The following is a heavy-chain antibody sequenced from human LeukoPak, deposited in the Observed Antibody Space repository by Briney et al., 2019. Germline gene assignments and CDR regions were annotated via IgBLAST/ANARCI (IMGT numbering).Heavy chain of an antibody. CDR3: ARGGYSYGWDY. Sequence: GRSLRLSCAASGFTFSSYAMHWVRQAPGKGLEWVAVISYDGSNKYYADSVKGRFTISRDNSKNTLYLQMNSLKAEDTAVYYCARGGYSYGWDYWGQGTLVTVSS. CDR2: ISYDGSNK. D-gene: IGHD5-18*01. J-gene: IGHJ4*02. V-gene: IGHV3-30*04. CDR1: GFTFSSYA.